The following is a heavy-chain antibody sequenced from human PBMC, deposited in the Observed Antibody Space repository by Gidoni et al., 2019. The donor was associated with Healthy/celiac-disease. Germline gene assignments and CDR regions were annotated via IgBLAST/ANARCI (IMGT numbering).Heavy chain of an antibody. V-gene: IGHV3-23*01. D-gene: IGHD6-6*01. CDR3: AKDVVEYSSSGAFDY. CDR1: GFTFSSYA. Sequence: EVQLLESGGGLVQPGGSLRLSCAASGFTFSSYAMSWVRQAPGKGLEWVSAIRGSGGSTYYADSVKGRFTISRDNSKNTLYLQMNSLRAEDTAVYYCAKDVVEYSSSGAFDYWGQGTLVTVSS. CDR2: IRGSGGST. J-gene: IGHJ4*02.